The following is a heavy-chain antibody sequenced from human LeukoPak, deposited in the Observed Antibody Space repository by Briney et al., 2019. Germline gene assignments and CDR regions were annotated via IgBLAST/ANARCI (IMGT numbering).Heavy chain of an antibody. CDR3: ARAVDDYVWGSYRPPGH. V-gene: IGHV3-73*01. J-gene: IGHJ4*02. CDR1: GFTFSGSS. Sequence: GGSLKLSCAASGFTFSGSSMHWVRQASGKGLEWVGRIRNKANNYATAHAASVKGRFTISRDDSKNTAYLQMNSLKTEDTAVYYCARAVDDYVWGSYRPPGHWGQGTLVTVSS. D-gene: IGHD3-16*02. CDR2: IRNKANNYAT.